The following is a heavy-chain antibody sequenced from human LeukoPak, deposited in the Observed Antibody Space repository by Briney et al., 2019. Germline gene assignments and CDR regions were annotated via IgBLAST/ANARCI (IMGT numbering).Heavy chain of an antibody. CDR1: GFTFSSYT. J-gene: IGHJ4*02. D-gene: IGHD3-10*01. CDR3: AKVAHYYGSGSYYEYYFDY. V-gene: IGHV3-23*01. Sequence: GGSLRLSCAASGFTFSSYTMSWVRQAPGKGLEWVSSLSGSGDGTYYADSVKGRFTISRDNSKNTLYLQMNGLRAEDTAVYYCAKVAHYYGSGSYYEYYFDYWGQGTLVTVSS. CDR2: LSGSGDGT.